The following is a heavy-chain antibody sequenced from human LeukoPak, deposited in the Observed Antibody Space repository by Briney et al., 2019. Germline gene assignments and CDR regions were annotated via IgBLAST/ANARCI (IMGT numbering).Heavy chain of an antibody. V-gene: IGHV4-61*01. Sequence: SETLSLTCTVSGGSISSSSYYWSWIRQPPGKGLEYIGYIYYSGSTNYNPSLKSRVTISVDTSKNQFSLKLSSVTAADTAVYYCARGRAVITMIERLDYWGQGTLVTASS. CDR2: IYYSGST. J-gene: IGHJ4*02. D-gene: IGHD3-22*01. CDR3: ARGRAVITMIERLDY. CDR1: GGSISSSSYY.